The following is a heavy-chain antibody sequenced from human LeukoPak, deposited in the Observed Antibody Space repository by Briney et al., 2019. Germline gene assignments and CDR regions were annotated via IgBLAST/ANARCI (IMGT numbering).Heavy chain of an antibody. J-gene: IGHJ4*02. CDR3: ARGYSSPWDSYFDY. V-gene: IGHV3-7*04. Sequence: PGGSLRLSCAASGFTFGSYWMSWVRQAPGKGLEWVANIKQDGSEKYYVDSVKGRFTISRDNAKNSLYLQMNSLRAEDTAVYYCARGYSSPWDSYFDYWGQGTLVTVSS. D-gene: IGHD6-19*01. CDR2: IKQDGSEK. CDR1: GFTFGSYW.